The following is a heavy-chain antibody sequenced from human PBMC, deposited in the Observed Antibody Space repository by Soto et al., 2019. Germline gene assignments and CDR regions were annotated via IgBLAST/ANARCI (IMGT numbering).Heavy chain of an antibody. CDR1: GYTFTSYY. D-gene: IGHD3-22*01. J-gene: IGHJ3*02. CDR3: ASTVQTIYYDSSGSRGYAFDI. CDR2: INPSGGST. V-gene: IGHV1-46*01. Sequence: ASVKVSCKASGYTFTSYYMHWVRQAPGQGLEWMGIINPSGGSTSYAQKLQGRVTMTRGTSTSAVYMELSSLRSEDTAVYYCASTVQTIYYDSSGSRGYAFDIWGQGTMVTVSS.